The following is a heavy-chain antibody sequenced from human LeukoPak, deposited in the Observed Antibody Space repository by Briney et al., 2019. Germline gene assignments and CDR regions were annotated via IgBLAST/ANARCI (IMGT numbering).Heavy chain of an antibody. V-gene: IGHV4-39*01. Sequence: PSETLSLTCTVSGGSISSSSYYWGWIRQPPGKGLEWIGSIYYSGSTYYSPSLKSRVTISVDTSKNQFSLKLSSVTAADTAVYYCASQNYYDSSGYYDIWGQGTMVTVSS. D-gene: IGHD3-22*01. J-gene: IGHJ3*02. CDR2: IYYSGST. CDR1: GGSISSSSYY. CDR3: ASQNYYDSSGYYDI.